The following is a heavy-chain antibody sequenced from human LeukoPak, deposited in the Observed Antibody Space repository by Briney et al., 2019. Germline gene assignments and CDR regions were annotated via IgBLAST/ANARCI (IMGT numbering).Heavy chain of an antibody. CDR3: AKDSLEPRKQAYCGGDCYSFAFDI. D-gene: IGHD2-21*02. V-gene: IGHV3-23*01. CDR2: ISGSGGST. J-gene: IGHJ3*02. Sequence: PGGSLRLSCAASGFTFNTYTMYWVRQAPGKGLEWVSAISGSGGSTYYADSVKGRFTISRDNSKNTLYLQMNSLRAEDTAVYYCAKDSLEPRKQAYCGGDCYSFAFDIWGQGTMVTVSS. CDR1: GFTFNTYT.